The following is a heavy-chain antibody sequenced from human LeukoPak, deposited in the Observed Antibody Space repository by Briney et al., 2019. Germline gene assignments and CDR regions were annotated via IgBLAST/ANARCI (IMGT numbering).Heavy chain of an antibody. CDR1: GGSISNYY. Sequence: SETLSLTCTVSGGSISNYYWSWIRQPPGKGLEWIAYIYDSNNFNYNPSLKSRVTISVDTSNNQFSLILTSVAAADTAVYYCARRGGYDNFYFDYWGQGTLVSVSS. D-gene: IGHD5-12*01. J-gene: IGHJ4*02. V-gene: IGHV4-59*01. CDR3: ARRGGYDNFYFDY. CDR2: IYDSNNF.